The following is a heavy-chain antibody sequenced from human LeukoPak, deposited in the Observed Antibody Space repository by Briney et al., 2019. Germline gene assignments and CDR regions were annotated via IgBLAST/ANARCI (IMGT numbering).Heavy chain of an antibody. Sequence: GGSLRLSCAASGFTFSSYAMSWVRQAPGKGLEWVSAISGSGGSTYYADSVTGRFAISRDNSKNTLYLQMNSLRAEDTAVYYCAKKSRLWFGELLYDHFDYWGQGTLVTVSS. V-gene: IGHV3-23*01. J-gene: IGHJ4*02. CDR2: ISGSGGST. CDR1: GFTFSSYA. D-gene: IGHD3-10*01. CDR3: AKKSRLWFGELLYDHFDY.